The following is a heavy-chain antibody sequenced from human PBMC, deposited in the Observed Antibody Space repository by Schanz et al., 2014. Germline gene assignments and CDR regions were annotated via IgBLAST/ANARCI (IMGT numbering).Heavy chain of an antibody. CDR1: GYTFVSYS. CDR3: ARGRTFDY. J-gene: IGHJ4*02. CDR2: MNPNSGNP. V-gene: IGHV1-8*02. Sequence: QVQLVQSGAELRKPGTSVKVSCKASGYTFVSYSMHWVRQAPGQGLEWLGWMNPNSGNPGFAQKFRGRVTMTRNTSMSTAYIELHILTSEDTAVYYCARGRTFDYWGQGTLVTVSS.